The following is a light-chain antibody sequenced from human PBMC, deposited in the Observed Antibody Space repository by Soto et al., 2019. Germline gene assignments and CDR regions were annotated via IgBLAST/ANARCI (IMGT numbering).Light chain of an antibody. V-gene: IGKV2D-29*01. Sequence: EIVMTQTPLSLSVTPGQPASISCKSSQSLLHSDGKTYLYWYLQKPGQAPQFLMYAVSNRFSGVPERFSGSGSGTDFTLEISRVEADDVGVYYCMLTIQRRTFGQGTKVEIK. J-gene: IGKJ1*01. CDR3: MLTIQRRT. CDR1: QSLLHSDGKTY. CDR2: AVS.